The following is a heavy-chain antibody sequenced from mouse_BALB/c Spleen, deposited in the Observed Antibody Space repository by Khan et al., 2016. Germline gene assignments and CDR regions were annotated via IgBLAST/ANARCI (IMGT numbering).Heavy chain of an antibody. CDR1: GFTFSTYA. J-gene: IGHJ2*01. CDR3: ASKVYYFDY. Sequence: EVELVESGGGLVKPGGSLKLSCAASGFTFSTYAMSWVRQTPAKRLEWVASISSGGSAFYPDILKGRFTTPRDNARNILYLQMSSLRSEDTAMYDCASKVYYFDYWGQGTTLTVSS. CDR2: ISSGGSA. V-gene: IGHV5-6-5*01.